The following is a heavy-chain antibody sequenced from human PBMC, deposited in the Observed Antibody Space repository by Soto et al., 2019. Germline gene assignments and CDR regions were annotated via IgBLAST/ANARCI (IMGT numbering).Heavy chain of an antibody. CDR1: GGSISSGGYY. V-gene: IGHV4-31*03. D-gene: IGHD3-3*01. J-gene: IGHJ6*03. CDR2: IYYSGST. CDR3: ARARITIFSGADYYYMDV. Sequence: SETLSLTCTFSGGSISSGGYYWSWIRQHPGKGLEWIGYIYYSGSTYYNPSLKSRVTISVDTSKNQFSLKLSSVTAADTAVYYCARARITIFSGADYYYMDVWVKGTTVTVSS.